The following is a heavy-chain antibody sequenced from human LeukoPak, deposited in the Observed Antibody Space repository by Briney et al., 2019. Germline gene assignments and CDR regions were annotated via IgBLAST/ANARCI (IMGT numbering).Heavy chain of an antibody. CDR1: GFIFSDYA. J-gene: IGHJ4*02. V-gene: IGHV3-30*04. Sequence: GGSLRLSCAASGFIFSDYAMHWVRQAPGKGLEWVAITSYDGSHRYHADSVKGRFSISRDNSKNTLYLQMNGLRGEDTAVYYCARRSPYCGGDCIDYWGQGTLVTVFS. D-gene: IGHD2-21*02. CDR3: ARRSPYCGGDCIDY. CDR2: TSYDGSHR.